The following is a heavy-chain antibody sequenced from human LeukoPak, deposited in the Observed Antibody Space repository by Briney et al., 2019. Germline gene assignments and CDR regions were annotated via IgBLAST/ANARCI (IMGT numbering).Heavy chain of an antibody. V-gene: IGHV3-48*03. CDR2: LSGSGSSI. Sequence: GGSLRLSCAASGFTFCNYEMDWVRQAPGQGREWLSYLSGSGSSIYYADSVKGRFTNSRDNASNSLYLQMSSLRAEDTAIYYCAREDPAIRGDVLEIWGQGTGVTVSS. CDR3: AREDPAIRGDVLEI. D-gene: IGHD2-2*01. CDR1: GFTFCNYE. J-gene: IGHJ3*02.